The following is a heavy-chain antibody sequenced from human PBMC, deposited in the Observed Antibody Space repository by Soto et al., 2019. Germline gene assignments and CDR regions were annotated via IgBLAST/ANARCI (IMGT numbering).Heavy chain of an antibody. CDR3: ARGPLAVAGARGPNWFDP. D-gene: IGHD6-19*01. CDR2: INAGNGNT. J-gene: IGHJ5*02. V-gene: IGHV1-3*01. Sequence: ASVRVSCKASGYTFTSYAMHWVRQAPGQRLEWMGWINAGNGNTKYSQKFQGRVTITRDTSASTAYMELSSLRSEDTAVYYCARGPLAVAGARGPNWFDPWGQGTLGTVSS. CDR1: GYTFTSYA.